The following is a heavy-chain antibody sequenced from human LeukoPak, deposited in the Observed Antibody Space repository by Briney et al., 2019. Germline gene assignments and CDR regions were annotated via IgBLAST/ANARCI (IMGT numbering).Heavy chain of an antibody. D-gene: IGHD2-21*02. V-gene: IGHV4-30-4*01. CDR2: IYETGST. CDR3: ARGDMTPDY. Sequence: PSETLSLTCTVSGGSISSGDYYWSWIRQPPGKGLEWIGYIYETGSTYYNPSLKSRVTISVDRSKSQFSLKLTSVTAADTAVYYCARGDMTPDYWGQGTLVTVSS. J-gene: IGHJ4*02. CDR1: GGSISSGDYY.